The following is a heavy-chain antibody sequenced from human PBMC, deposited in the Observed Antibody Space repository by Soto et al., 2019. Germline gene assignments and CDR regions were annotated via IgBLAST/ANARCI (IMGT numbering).Heavy chain of an antibody. CDR3: ARSVDSSSWYDGGAFDI. CDR2: IKQDGSEK. CDR1: GFTFSSYW. V-gene: IGHV3-7*01. D-gene: IGHD6-13*01. J-gene: IGHJ3*02. Sequence: PGGSLRLSCAASGFTFSSYWMSWVRQAPGKGLEWVANIKQDGSEKYYVDSVKGRFTISRDNAKNSLYLQMNSLRAEDTAVYYCARSVDSSSWYDGGAFDIWGQGTMVTVSS.